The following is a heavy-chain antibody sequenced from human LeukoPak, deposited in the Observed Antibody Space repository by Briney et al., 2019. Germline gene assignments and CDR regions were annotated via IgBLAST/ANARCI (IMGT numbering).Heavy chain of an antibody. J-gene: IGHJ6*03. CDR1: GFTFSSYS. Sequence: GGSLRLSCAASGFTFSSYSMNWVRQAPGKGLEWVSAISTTGGSTYYADSVKGRFTISRDNSKNTLYLQMNSLRAEDTAIYYCAKNGDRGAYCSGGSCYPYYYYYMDVWGKGTTVTISS. V-gene: IGHV3-23*01. CDR2: ISTTGGST. D-gene: IGHD2-15*01. CDR3: AKNGDRGAYCSGGSCYPYYYYYMDV.